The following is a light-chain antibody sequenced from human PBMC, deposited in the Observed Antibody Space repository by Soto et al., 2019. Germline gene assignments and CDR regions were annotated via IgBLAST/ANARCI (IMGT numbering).Light chain of an antibody. CDR2: DAS. Sequence: EIVLTQSPATLSLSPGERATLSCRASQSVSSYLAWCQHKPGQAPRLLIYDASKRATGIPARFSGSGSGTDFTLTISSLEPEDFAVYYCQQRSNWPPTWTFGQGTKVEVK. CDR3: QQRSNWPPTWT. V-gene: IGKV3-11*01. J-gene: IGKJ1*01. CDR1: QSVSSY.